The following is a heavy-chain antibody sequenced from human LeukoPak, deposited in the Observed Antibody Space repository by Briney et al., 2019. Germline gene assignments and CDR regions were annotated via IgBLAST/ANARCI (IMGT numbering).Heavy chain of an antibody. CDR3: ARDRTMATITPLDY. J-gene: IGHJ4*02. CDR1: GFTFSSYA. D-gene: IGHD5-12*01. V-gene: IGHV3-33*08. CDR2: IWYDGSNK. Sequence: GGSLRLSCAASGFTFSSYAMHWVRQAPGEGLEWVAVIWYDGSNKYYADSVKGRFTISRDNSKNTLYLQMNSLRAEDTAVYYCARDRTMATITPLDYWGQGTLVTVSS.